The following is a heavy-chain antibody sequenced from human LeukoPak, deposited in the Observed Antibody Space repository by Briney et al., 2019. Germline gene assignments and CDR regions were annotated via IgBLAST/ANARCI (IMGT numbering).Heavy chain of an antibody. CDR3: AKARLHDYYDSSGYYPDFDY. J-gene: IGHJ4*02. Sequence: PGGSLRLSCAASGFTFSSYAMHWVRQAPGKGLEWVAVISYDGSNKYYADSVKGRFTISRDNSKNTLYLQMNSLRAEDTAVYYCAKARLHDYYDSSGYYPDFDYWGQGTLVTVSS. CDR1: GFTFSSYA. D-gene: IGHD3-22*01. CDR2: ISYDGSNK. V-gene: IGHV3-30-3*01.